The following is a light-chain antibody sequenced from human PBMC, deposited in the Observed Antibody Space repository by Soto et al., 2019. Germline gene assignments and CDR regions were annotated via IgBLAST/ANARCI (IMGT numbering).Light chain of an antibody. Sequence: EIVMTQSPATLSVSPGEGATLSCRASQSVRSNLAWYQQKPGQAPRLLIYGASNRATDVPPRFSGSGSGTEFTLTISSLQSEDLAVYYCQQYNDWPRTFGHGTKVEIK. CDR3: QQYNDWPRT. CDR1: QSVRSN. CDR2: GAS. J-gene: IGKJ1*01. V-gene: IGKV3-15*01.